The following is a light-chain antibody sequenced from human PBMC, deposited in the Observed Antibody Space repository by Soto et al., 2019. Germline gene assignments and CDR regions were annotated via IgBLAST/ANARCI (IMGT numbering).Light chain of an antibody. Sequence: EIVMTQSPATLSVSPGERATLSCRASQNVLSNLAWYQQKPGQAPRLLIYGASTRATGLPARFSGSGSVTQFTLTISSLQYEDFAVYYCQQYNNWPITFGQGTRLEIK. J-gene: IGKJ5*01. CDR2: GAS. V-gene: IGKV3-15*01. CDR1: QNVLSN. CDR3: QQYNNWPIT.